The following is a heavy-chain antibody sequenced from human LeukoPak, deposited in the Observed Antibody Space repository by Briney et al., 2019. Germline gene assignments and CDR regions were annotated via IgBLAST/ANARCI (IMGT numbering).Heavy chain of an antibody. CDR1: GYSISSGYY. J-gene: IGHJ4*02. CDR3: AKGYCSSASCQFDY. D-gene: IGHD2-2*01. V-gene: IGHV4-38-2*02. Sequence: SEALSLTCTVSGYSISSGYYWGWIRQPPGKGLEWIGSISHSGSTYYNPSLKSRVTISVDTSKNQFSLKVRSVTAADTAMYYCAKGYCSSASCQFDYWGQGTLVTVSS. CDR2: ISHSGST.